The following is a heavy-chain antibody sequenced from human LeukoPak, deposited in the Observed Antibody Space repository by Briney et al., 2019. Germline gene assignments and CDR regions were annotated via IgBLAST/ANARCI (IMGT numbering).Heavy chain of an antibody. Sequence: SGTLSLTCAVSGGSISSSNWWSWVRQPPGKGLEWIGEIYHSGSTNYNPSLKSRVTISVDKSKNQFSLKLSSVTAADTAVYYCASLYSSSWYGAAPFDYWGQGTLVTVSS. J-gene: IGHJ4*02. V-gene: IGHV4-4*02. CDR2: IYHSGST. CDR1: GGSISSSNW. D-gene: IGHD6-13*01. CDR3: ASLYSSSWYGAAPFDY.